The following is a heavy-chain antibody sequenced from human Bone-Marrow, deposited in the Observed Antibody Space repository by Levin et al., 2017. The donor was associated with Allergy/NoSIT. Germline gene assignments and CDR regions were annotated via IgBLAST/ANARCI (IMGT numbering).Heavy chain of an antibody. Sequence: VASVKVSCKASGGTFTTYLISWVRQAPGQGLEWMGRIIPIVNIANYAQKFEDRLTITADKSTSTAYMELTTVTSEDTAVYYCARDRPSHYDDGGYHWGYFDYWGQGTLVTASS. V-gene: IGHV1-69*04. CDR1: GGTFTTYL. D-gene: IGHD3-22*01. CDR2: IIPIVNIA. CDR3: ARDRPSHYDDGGYHWGYFDY. J-gene: IGHJ4*02.